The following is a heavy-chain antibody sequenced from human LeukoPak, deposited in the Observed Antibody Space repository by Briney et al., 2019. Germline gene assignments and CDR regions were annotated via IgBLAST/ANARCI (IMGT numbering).Heavy chain of an antibody. J-gene: IGHJ4*02. CDR3: ASRIVPSTDFDY. D-gene: IGHD5-12*01. V-gene: IGHV4-34*01. Sequence: SETLSLTCVVYHGSFSGYYWGWIRQPPGKGLEWIGEINDSGRTNYNPSLKSRVTISVDTSKNQFSLKLSSVTVADTAVYYCASRIVPSTDFDYWGQGSLVTVSS. CDR1: HGSFSGYY. CDR2: INDSGRT.